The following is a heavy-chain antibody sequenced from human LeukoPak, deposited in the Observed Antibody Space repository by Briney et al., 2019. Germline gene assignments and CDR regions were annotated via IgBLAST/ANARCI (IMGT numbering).Heavy chain of an antibody. CDR1: GGSISSGRYY. CDR3: AREDPYYDSSGYYYGTRKFDY. J-gene: IGHJ4*02. V-gene: IGHV4-61*02. CDR2: IYTSGST. D-gene: IGHD3-22*01. Sequence: TLSLTCTVSGGSISSGRYYWSWIRQPAGKGLEWIGRIYTSGSTNYNPSPKSRATISVDTSKNQFSMKLSSVTAAETAVYFCAREDPYYDSSGYYYGTRKFDYWGQGTLVTVSS.